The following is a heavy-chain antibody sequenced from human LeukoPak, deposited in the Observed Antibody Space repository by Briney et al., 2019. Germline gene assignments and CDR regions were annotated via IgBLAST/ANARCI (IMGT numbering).Heavy chain of an antibody. CDR2: VHATGTT. D-gene: IGHD5-12*01. Sequence: PSETLSLTCSVSGASISLYYWSWIRQSAGKRPEWIGRVHATGTTNYNPSLKSRVTLSVDTFKRQFSLKLKPVPAADTAVYYCARGSGYVYYWGQGTLVTVSS. CDR3: ARGSGYVYY. CDR1: GASISLYY. J-gene: IGHJ4*02. V-gene: IGHV4-4*07.